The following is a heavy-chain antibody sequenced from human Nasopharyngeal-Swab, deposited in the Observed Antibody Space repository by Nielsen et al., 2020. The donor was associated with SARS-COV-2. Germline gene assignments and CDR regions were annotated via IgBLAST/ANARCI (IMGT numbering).Heavy chain of an antibody. CDR2: IWFDGSSH. V-gene: IGHV3-33*01. Sequence: WIRQPPGKGLEWVAVIWFDGSSHYYADSVKGRFTVSRDNSRNRLYLQMDSLRAEDSAVYYCVRAFNWNDEFDYCGQGTLVTVSS. D-gene: IGHD1-1*01. CDR3: VRAFNWNDEFDY. J-gene: IGHJ4*02.